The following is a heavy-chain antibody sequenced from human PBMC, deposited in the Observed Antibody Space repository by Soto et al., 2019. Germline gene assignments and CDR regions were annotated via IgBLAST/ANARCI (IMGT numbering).Heavy chain of an antibody. CDR3: ARVKGPITYDVWRGYEVRGVGNYFYY. J-gene: IGHJ4*02. Sequence: QVQLVQSGAEVKRPGSSVKVSCKASGGTFSSYTISWVRQSPGQGLEWMGRIIPILGIANYAQKFQGRVTTTADKSTRTDYMELSSLRSEDTAVYYCARVKGPITYDVWRGYEVRGVGNYFYYWGQGTLVTVSS. V-gene: IGHV1-69*02. CDR2: IIPILGIA. CDR1: GGTFSSYT. D-gene: IGHD3-3*01.